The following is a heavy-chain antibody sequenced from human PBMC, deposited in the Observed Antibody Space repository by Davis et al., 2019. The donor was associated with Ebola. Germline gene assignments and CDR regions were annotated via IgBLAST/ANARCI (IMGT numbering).Heavy chain of an antibody. D-gene: IGHD3-3*01. V-gene: IGHV3-23*01. J-gene: IGHJ6*04. Sequence: GGSLRLSCAVSGFTFSSYAMSWVRQAPGKGLEWVSAISGDGGETYYAASVKGRFTISRDNFKDILYLQMNSLRAEDTAVYYCAKSGLSFGVVKYHYGMDVWGKETTVTVSS. CDR3: AKSGLSFGVVKYHYGMDV. CDR2: ISGDGGET. CDR1: GFTFSSYA.